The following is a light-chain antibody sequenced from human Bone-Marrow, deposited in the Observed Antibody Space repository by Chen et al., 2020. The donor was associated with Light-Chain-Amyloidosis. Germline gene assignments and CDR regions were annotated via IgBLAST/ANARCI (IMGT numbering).Light chain of an antibody. CDR2: GSS. V-gene: IGKV3-20*01. CDR3: QQYGTSPLT. CDR1: QTISSNY. J-gene: IGKJ4*01. Sequence: IVLTQSPGTLSLSPGEGANLSCRASQTISSNYLTWYQQTFGQAPRLLIYGSSSRATGIPDRFTGSGSGTDFTLTINRLEPEDFAMYYCQQYGTSPLTFGGGTKVEIK.